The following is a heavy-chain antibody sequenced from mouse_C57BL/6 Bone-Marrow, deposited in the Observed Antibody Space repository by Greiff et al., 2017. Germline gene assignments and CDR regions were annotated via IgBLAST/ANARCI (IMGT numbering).Heavy chain of an antibody. V-gene: IGHV1-85*01. CDR1: GYTFTSYD. Sequence: QVQLQQSGPELVKPGASVKLSCKASGYTFTSYDINWVKQRPGQGLEWIGWIYPSDGSTKYNETFKGKVTLTVYTSSSTAYMVLHSLTSADSAVYFCARLEFDGSSGDWYFDVWGTGTTVTVSS. J-gene: IGHJ1*03. CDR3: ARLEFDGSSGDWYFDV. CDR2: IYPSDGST. D-gene: IGHD1-1*01.